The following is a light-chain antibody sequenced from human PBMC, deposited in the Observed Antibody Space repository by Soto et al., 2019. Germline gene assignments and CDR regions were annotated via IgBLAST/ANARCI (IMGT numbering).Light chain of an antibody. Sequence: EIVLTQSPATLSLSPGERATLSCRASQNVNSYLAWYQQKPGQAPRLLIYDASNRATGIPARFSGSGSGTDFTLTISSLEPEDFAVYYCQQRSNWRLTFGGGTKVEIK. V-gene: IGKV3-11*01. J-gene: IGKJ4*01. CDR3: QQRSNWRLT. CDR2: DAS. CDR1: QNVNSY.